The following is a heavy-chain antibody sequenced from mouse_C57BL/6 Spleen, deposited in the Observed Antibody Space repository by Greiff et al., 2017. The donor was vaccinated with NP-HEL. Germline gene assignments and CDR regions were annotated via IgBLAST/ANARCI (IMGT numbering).Heavy chain of an antibody. J-gene: IGHJ4*01. D-gene: IGHD1-1*01. V-gene: IGHV1-54*01. CDR1: GYAFTNYL. Sequence: QVQLQQSGAELVRPGTSVKVSCKASGYAFTNYLIEWVKQRPGQGLEWIGVINPGSGGTNYNEKFKGKATLTADKSSSTAYMQLSSLTSEDSAVYFCAREGEFARTTVVANAMDYWGQGTSVTVSS. CDR2: INPGSGGT. CDR3: AREGEFARTTVVANAMDY.